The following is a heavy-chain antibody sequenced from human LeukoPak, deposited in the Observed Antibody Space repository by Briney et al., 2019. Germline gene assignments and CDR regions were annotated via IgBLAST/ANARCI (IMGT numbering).Heavy chain of an antibody. V-gene: IGHV3-21*01. Sequence: PGGSLRLSCAASVFTFSSYSMNWDRQAPGKGLEWVSSISSSSSYIYYADSVKGLFTSSRHNAKNSLYLQMNRLRAEDTAVYYCARGSITSYLTDYWGQGTLVTVSS. CDR3: ARGSITSYLTDY. CDR1: VFTFSSYS. J-gene: IGHJ4*02. CDR2: ISSSSSYI. D-gene: IGHD3-16*01.